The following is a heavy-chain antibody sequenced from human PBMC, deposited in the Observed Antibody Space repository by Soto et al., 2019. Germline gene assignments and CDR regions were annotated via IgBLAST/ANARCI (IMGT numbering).Heavy chain of an antibody. Sequence: QVQPVQSGAEVKKPGASVKVSCKASGYTFTSYDINWVRQATGQGREWMGWMNPHSGNTGYAQKFRGRVTMTRNTSISTAYMELSSLRSEDTAVYYCARERTGTPSMDVWGQGTTVTVSS. D-gene: IGHD1-1*01. V-gene: IGHV1-8*01. CDR3: ARERTGTPSMDV. CDR1: GYTFTSYD. CDR2: MNPHSGNT. J-gene: IGHJ6*02.